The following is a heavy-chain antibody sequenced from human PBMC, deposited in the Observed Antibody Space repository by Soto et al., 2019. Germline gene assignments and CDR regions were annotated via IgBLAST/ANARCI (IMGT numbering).Heavy chain of an antibody. CDR3: ARRPVAATLLNHPFDY. CDR1: GGSFGGYY. CDR2: INHSGST. V-gene: IGHV4-34*01. Sequence: SETLSLTCAVYGGSFGGYYWSWIRQPPGKGLEWIGEINHSGSTNYNPSLKSRVTISVDTSKNQFSLKLSSVTAADTAVYYCARRPVAATLLNHPFDYWGQGTLVTVSS. D-gene: IGHD2-15*01. J-gene: IGHJ4*02.